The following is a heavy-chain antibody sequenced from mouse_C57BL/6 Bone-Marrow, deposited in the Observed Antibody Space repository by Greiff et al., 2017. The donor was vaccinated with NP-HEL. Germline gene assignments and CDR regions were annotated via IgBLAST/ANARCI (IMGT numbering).Heavy chain of an antibody. J-gene: IGHJ1*03. CDR2: ISDGGSYT. D-gene: IGHD1-1*01. V-gene: IGHV5-4*01. Sequence: EVQGVESGGGLVKPGGSLKLSCAASGFTFSSYAMSWVRQTPGKRLEWVATISDGGSYTYYTDNVKGRFTISRDNSKNNVYLQISHLKSEDTAVYDCARDRGPYAWYFDVWGTGTTVTVSS. CDR1: GFTFSSYA. CDR3: ARDRGPYAWYFDV.